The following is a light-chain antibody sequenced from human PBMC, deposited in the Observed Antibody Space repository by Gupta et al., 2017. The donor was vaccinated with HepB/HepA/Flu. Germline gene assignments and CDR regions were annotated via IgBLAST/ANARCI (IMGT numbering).Light chain of an antibody. CDR1: ALPKKY. J-gene: IGLJ3*02. CDR2: KDS. Sequence: SYELTQPPSVSVSLGQMARITCSGEALPKKYAYWYQQKPGQFPVLVIYKDSERPSGIPERFSGSSSGTIVTLTISGGQAEDEADYYCLSADSSGTYPWVFGGGTKLTVL. CDR3: LSADSSGTYPWV. V-gene: IGLV3-16*01.